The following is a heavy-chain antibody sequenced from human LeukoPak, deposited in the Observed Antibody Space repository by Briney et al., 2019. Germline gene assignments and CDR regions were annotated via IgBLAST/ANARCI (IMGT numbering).Heavy chain of an antibody. CDR1: GFTFSSYA. CDR2: ISSSGSTI. Sequence: PGGSLRLSCAASGFTFSSYAMHWVRQAPGKGLEWVSYISSSGSTIYYADSVKGRFTISRDNAKNSLYLQMNSLRAEDTAVYYCARDTPLTMVRGVTGPRFDPWGQGTLVTVSS. J-gene: IGHJ5*02. CDR3: ARDTPLTMVRGVTGPRFDP. D-gene: IGHD3-10*01. V-gene: IGHV3-48*04.